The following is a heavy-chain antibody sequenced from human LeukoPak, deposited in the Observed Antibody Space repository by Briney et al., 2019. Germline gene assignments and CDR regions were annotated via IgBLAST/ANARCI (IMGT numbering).Heavy chain of an antibody. CDR3: ARDIGTGSYYLGAFDY. CDR1: GGTFSSYA. J-gene: IGHJ4*02. CDR2: IIPILGIA. V-gene: IGHV1-69*04. Sequence: GASVKVSCKASGGTFSSYAISWVRQAPGQGLEWMGRIIPILGIANYAQKFQGRVTITADKSTSTAYMELSSLRSEDTAVYYCARDIGTGSYYLGAFDYWGQGTLVTVSS. D-gene: IGHD3-10*01.